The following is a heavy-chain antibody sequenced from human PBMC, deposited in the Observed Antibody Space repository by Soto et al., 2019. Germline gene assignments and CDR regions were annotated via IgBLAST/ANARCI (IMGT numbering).Heavy chain of an antibody. J-gene: IGHJ5*02. CDR3: ARGDTIFGVVIISAFDP. CDR1: GYTFTSYD. Sequence: ASVKVSCKASGYTFTSYDINWVRQATGQGLEWMGWMNPNSGNTGYAQKFQGRVTMTRNTSISTAYMELSSLRSEGTAVYYCARGDTIFGVVIISAFDPWGQGTLVTVSS. CDR2: MNPNSGNT. D-gene: IGHD3-3*01. V-gene: IGHV1-8*01.